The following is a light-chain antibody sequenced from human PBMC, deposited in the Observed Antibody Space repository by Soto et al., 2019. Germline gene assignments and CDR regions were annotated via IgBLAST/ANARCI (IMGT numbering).Light chain of an antibody. V-gene: IGKV3-15*01. CDR2: GAS. Sequence: EIVMTQSPATLSVSPGERATLSCRASQSVSSNLAWYQQKPGQAPRLLIYGASTRATGIPARFSGSGSGTEFTLTISSLQSEDFATYYCQQTYSTTPTTFGQGTKVDIK. J-gene: IGKJ1*01. CDR3: QQTYSTTPTT. CDR1: QSVSSN.